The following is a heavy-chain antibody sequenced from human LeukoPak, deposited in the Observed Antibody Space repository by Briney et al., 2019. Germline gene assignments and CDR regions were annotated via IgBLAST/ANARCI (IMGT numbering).Heavy chain of an antibody. J-gene: IGHJ4*02. D-gene: IGHD5-12*01. CDR3: ARVGIVASFDY. Sequence: GGSLRLSCAASGFTFSSYEMTWLRQAPGKGLEWVSYISSSGSTIYYADPVKGRFTISRDNAKNSLYLQMNSLRAEDTAVYYCARVGIVASFDYWGQGTLVTVFS. CDR1: GFTFSSYE. V-gene: IGHV3-48*03. CDR2: ISSSGSTI.